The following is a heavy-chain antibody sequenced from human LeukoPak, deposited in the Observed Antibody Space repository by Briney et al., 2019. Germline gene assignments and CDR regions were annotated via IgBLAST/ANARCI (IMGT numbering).Heavy chain of an antibody. V-gene: IGHV3-23*01. CDR1: GFTFSSYA. Sequence: PGGSLRLSCAASGFTFSSYAMSWVRQAPGKGLEWVSAISGSSGSTYYADPVKGRFTISRDNSKNTLYLQMNSLRAEDTAVYYCAKDTTGFGEFNYYYYGMDVWGQGTTVTVSS. CDR3: AKDTTGFGEFNYYYYGMDV. D-gene: IGHD3-10*01. CDR2: ISGSSGST. J-gene: IGHJ6*02.